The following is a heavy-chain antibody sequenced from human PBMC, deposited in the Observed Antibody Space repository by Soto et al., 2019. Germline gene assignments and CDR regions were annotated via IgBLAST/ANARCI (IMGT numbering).Heavy chain of an antibody. V-gene: IGHV4-31*03. Sequence: LSLTRTVSRGSISSGGYYWSWIRQHPGKGLEWIGYIYYSGTTYYNPSLKSRVTISVDTSKNQFSLKLSSVSAADTALYYCARCSLIVVPAPGFDPWGRGTLVTVSS. CDR3: ARCSLIVVPAPGFDP. CDR1: RGSISSGGYY. CDR2: IYYSGTT. J-gene: IGHJ5*02. D-gene: IGHD2-2*01.